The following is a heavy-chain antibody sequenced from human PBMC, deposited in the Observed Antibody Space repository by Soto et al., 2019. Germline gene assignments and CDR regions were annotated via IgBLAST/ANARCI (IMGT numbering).Heavy chain of an antibody. V-gene: IGHV4-31*03. D-gene: IGHD3-10*01. CDR1: GGSISSGGYY. J-gene: IGHJ6*02. CDR2: IYYSGSA. CDR3: ARDRVRGVIHYYYYYGMDV. Sequence: SETLSLTCTVSGGSISSGGYYWSWIRQHPGKGLEWIGYIYYSGSAYYNPSLKSRVTISVDTSKNQFSLKLSSVTAADTAVYYCARDRVRGVIHYYYYYGMDVWGQGTTVTVSS.